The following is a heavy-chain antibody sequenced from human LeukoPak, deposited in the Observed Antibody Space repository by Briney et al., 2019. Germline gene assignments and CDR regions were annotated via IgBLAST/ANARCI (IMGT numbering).Heavy chain of an antibody. V-gene: IGHV1-24*01. CDR1: VYTLTELS. CDR3: AAGAQLPIDY. D-gene: IGHD1-1*01. CDR2: FGLEDGER. Sequence: ASVKVSCNVSVYTLTELSMHWVRQAPGKGLEWLGGFGLEDGERVYAQKLQGRLTMTEDTSTDTAYMELSSLRSDDTATYYCAAGAQLPIDYWGQGTLVTVSS. J-gene: IGHJ4*02.